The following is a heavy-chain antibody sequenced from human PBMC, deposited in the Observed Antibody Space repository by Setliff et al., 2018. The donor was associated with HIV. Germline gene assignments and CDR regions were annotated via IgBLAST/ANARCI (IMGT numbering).Heavy chain of an antibody. CDR1: GFTFSSYG. V-gene: IGHV3-30*02. D-gene: IGHD2-15*01. J-gene: IGHJ6*02. Sequence: LSLTCAASGFTFSSYGMHWVRQAPGKGLEWVAFIRYDGSNKYYADSVKGRFTISRDNSKNTLYLQMNSLRAEDTAVYYCAKETGYCSGGSCLGGMDVWGQGTTVTVSS. CDR3: AKETGYCSGGSCLGGMDV. CDR2: IRYDGSNK.